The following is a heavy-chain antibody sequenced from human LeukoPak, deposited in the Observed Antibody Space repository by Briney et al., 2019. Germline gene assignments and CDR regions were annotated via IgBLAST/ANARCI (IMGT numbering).Heavy chain of an antibody. D-gene: IGHD1-26*01. CDR2: ISAGNDI. V-gene: IGHV3-23*01. J-gene: IGHJ4*02. Sequence: GRSLRLSCAASGFSFNNYAMVWVRQTPGKGLEWVSVISAGNDIVYADSVKGRFSISRDNSKNTLYLQMNSLRAEDTAVYYCAKEYSGSYYALDYWGQGTLVTVSS. CDR1: GFSFNNYA. CDR3: AKEYSGSYYALDY.